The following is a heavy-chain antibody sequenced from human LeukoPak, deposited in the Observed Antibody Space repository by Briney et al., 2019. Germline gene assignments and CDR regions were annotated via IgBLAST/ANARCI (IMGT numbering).Heavy chain of an antibody. J-gene: IGHJ5*02. D-gene: IGHD4-11*01. CDR1: GGSIRSSDYY. V-gene: IGHV4-39*07. CDR3: ARERDYFDP. CDR2: IYYSGNT. Sequence: SETLSLTCTVSGGSIRSSDYYWAWIRQPPGRSLEWIGSIYYSGNTHYNPSLKSRVTISVDTSKNQVSLKLSSVTAADTALYYCARERDYFDPWGQGTLVTVSS.